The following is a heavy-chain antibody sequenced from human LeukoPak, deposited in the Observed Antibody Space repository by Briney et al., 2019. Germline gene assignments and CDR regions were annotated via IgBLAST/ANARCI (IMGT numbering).Heavy chain of an antibody. V-gene: IGHV3-21*01. CDR3: ARGSDSSDYFTDAFDV. Sequence: KTGGSLRLSCAASGFTFTTYTMNWVRQAPGKGLEWVSSIRSTIGYIYYADSVKGRFTIFRDNAKNSLYLQMNSLRAEDTAVYYCARGSDSSDYFTDAFDVWGQGIMVTVSS. J-gene: IGHJ3*01. D-gene: IGHD3-22*01. CDR2: IRSTIGYI. CDR1: GFTFTTYT.